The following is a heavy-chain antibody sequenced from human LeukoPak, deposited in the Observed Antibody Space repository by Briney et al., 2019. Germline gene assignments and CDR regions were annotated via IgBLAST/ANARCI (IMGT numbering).Heavy chain of an antibody. V-gene: IGHV3-53*01. J-gene: IGHJ4*02. D-gene: IGHD5-24*01. Sequence: TGGSLRLSCAASGFTVSSNYMSWVRQAPGKGLEWGSVIYSGGSTYYPDSVKGRFTISRDNSKNTLYLQMNNLRAEDTAVYYCARVGDGYSAFDYWGQGTLVTVSS. CDR1: GFTVSSNY. CDR3: ARVGDGYSAFDY. CDR2: IYSGGST.